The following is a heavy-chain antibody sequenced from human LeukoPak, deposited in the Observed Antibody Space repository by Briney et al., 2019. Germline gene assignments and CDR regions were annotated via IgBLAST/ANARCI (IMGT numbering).Heavy chain of an antibody. CDR1: GFTVSSNY. CDR3: ARDDTAMGSFDY. CDR2: IYSGGST. V-gene: IGHV3-53*01. J-gene: IGHJ4*02. Sequence: PGGSLRLSCAASGFTVSSNYMSWVRQAPGKGLEWVSVIYSGGSTYYADSVKGRFTISRDNSKNTLYLQMNSLRAEDTAVYYRARDDTAMGSFDYWGQGTLVTVSS. D-gene: IGHD5-18*01.